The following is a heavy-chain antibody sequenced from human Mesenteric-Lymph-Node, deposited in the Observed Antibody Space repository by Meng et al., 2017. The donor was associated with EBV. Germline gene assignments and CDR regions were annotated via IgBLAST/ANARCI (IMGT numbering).Heavy chain of an antibody. CDR2: IYYSGSA. Sequence: QGHVQGSGPGLVKPSETLSLTCTVSGGSVSSGSYYWSWIRQPPGKGLEWIGYIYYSGSANYNPSLKSRVTISVDTSKNQFSLKLSSVTAADTAVYYCGRGRTYWYFDLWGRGTLVTSPQ. CDR3: GRGRTYWYFDL. J-gene: IGHJ2*01. V-gene: IGHV4-61*01. CDR1: GGSVSSGSYY.